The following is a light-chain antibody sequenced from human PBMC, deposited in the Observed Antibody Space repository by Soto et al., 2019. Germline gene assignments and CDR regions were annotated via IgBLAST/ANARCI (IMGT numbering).Light chain of an antibody. J-gene: IGLJ1*01. Sequence: QSALTQPASVSGSPGQSITISCTGTSSDVGGYNSVSWYQQHPGKALKLMIYNVSNRPSGVSNRFSGSKSGNTASLTISGLQAEDEADYYCSSYTSSSTYVFGTGTKVTVL. V-gene: IGLV2-14*01. CDR2: NVS. CDR1: SSDVGGYNS. CDR3: SSYTSSSTYV.